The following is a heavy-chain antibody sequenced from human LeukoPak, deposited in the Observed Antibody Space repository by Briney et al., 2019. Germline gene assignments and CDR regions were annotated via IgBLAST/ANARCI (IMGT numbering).Heavy chain of an antibody. J-gene: IGHJ4*02. Sequence: ASVKVSCKASGGTFSSYAINWVRQAPGQGLEWMGGIIPVFGTSNYAQKFQGRVTITADESTRTAYMELSSLRSDDTAVYYCARGGRFLEIDYWGQGTLVTVSS. CDR3: ARGGRFLEIDY. CDR1: GGTFSSYA. V-gene: IGHV1-69*01. CDR2: IIPVFGTS. D-gene: IGHD3-3*01.